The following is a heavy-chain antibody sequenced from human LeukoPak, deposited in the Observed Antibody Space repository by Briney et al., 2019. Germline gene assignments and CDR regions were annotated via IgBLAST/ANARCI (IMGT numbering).Heavy chain of an antibody. CDR3: ARDFYFDY. Sequence: GGSLRLSCAPSGFTLSVYWMNWVRQAPGRGLEWVANIKHDGTEEYYVESVKGRFTVSRDNAKNSLYLQMNSLTAEDTAIYYWARDFYFDYWGPGTRVTVSS. V-gene: IGHV3-7*04. CDR2: IKHDGTEE. CDR1: GFTLSVYW. J-gene: IGHJ4*02.